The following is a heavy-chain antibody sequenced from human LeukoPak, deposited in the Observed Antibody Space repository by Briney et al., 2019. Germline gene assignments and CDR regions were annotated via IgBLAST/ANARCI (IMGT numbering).Heavy chain of an antibody. Sequence: SQTLSLTCTVSGVSISCGGYYWRSIRQQPGKGRGWNGYIYYIGSTYYNPCRKSRVTISVDTSKNQFSLKLSSVTAADTAVYYCATSRYQLPSDYWGQGTLVTVSS. J-gene: IGHJ4*02. CDR2: IYYIGST. D-gene: IGHD2-2*01. CDR1: GVSISCGGYY. CDR3: ATSRYQLPSDY. V-gene: IGHV4-31*02.